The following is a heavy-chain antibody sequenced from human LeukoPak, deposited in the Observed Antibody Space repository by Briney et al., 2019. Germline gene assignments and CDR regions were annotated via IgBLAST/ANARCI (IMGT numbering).Heavy chain of an antibody. V-gene: IGHV4-59*01. CDR2: IYYSGST. CDR3: ASSRAYSGYDLWY. D-gene: IGHD5-12*01. CDR1: GGSISSYY. Sequence: SETLSLTCTVSGGSISSYYWSWIRQPPGKGLEWIGYIYYSGSTNYNPSLKSRVTISVDTSKNQFSLKLSSVTAADTAVYYCASSRAYSGYDLWYWGQGTLVTVSS. J-gene: IGHJ4*02.